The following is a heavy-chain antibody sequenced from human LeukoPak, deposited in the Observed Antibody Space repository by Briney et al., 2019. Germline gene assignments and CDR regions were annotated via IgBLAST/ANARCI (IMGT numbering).Heavy chain of an antibody. CDR3: ATYRQVKLPFEA. D-gene: IGHD5-18*01. CDR2: TFQGGGEI. V-gene: IGHV3-23*01. J-gene: IGHJ5*02. CDR1: GFTFSDFA. Sequence: GGSLRLSCAASGFTFSDFAMIWVRQPPGKGLEWVSSTFQGGGEIHYADSVRGRFTISRDNSRSTLFLQMNSLRGEDTAIYYCATYRQVKLPFEAWGQGTLVTVSS.